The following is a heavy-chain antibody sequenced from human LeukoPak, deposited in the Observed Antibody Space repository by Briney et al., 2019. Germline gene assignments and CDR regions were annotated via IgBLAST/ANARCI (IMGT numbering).Heavy chain of an antibody. CDR2: ISSSSSYI. CDR3: ARAADILTGYYTVDY. CDR1: GFTFSSYS. Sequence: KPGGSLRLSCAASGFTFSSYSMNWVRQAPGKGLEWVSSISSSSSYIYYADSVKGRFTISRDNAKNSLYLQMNSMRAEDTAVYYCARAADILTGYYTVDYWGQGTLVTVSS. J-gene: IGHJ4*02. D-gene: IGHD3-9*01. V-gene: IGHV3-21*01.